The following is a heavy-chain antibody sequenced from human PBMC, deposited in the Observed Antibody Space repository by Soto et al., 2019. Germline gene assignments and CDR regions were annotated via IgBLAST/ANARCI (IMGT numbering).Heavy chain of an antibody. Sequence: EVQLVESGGGLVQPGGSLRLSCAASGFTFSSYSMNWVRQAPGKGLEWVSYITSSSDTIYYADSVKGRFTISRDNAKNSLYLQMNSLGDEDTAVNYCARLPKGTTVTAWGQGTLVTVSS. CDR3: ARLPKGTTVTA. J-gene: IGHJ4*02. CDR1: GFTFSSYS. V-gene: IGHV3-48*02. D-gene: IGHD4-17*01. CDR2: ITSSSDTI.